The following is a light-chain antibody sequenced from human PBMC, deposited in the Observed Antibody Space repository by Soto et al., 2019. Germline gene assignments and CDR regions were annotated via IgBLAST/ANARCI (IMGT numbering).Light chain of an antibody. CDR1: SSAVGGYDY. V-gene: IGLV2-14*03. CDR2: DVT. CDR3: SSYTSSSTYG. J-gene: IGLJ1*01. Sequence: QSVLTQPASVSGSPGQSITISCTGSSSAVGGYDYVSWYQQHPGKAPNLMIYDVTNRPSGVSNRFSGSKSGNTASLTISGLQAEDEADYYGSSYTSSSTYGFGTGTKLTVL.